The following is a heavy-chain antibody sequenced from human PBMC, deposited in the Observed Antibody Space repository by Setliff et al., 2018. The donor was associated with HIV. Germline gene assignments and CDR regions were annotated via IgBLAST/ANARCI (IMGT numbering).Heavy chain of an antibody. D-gene: IGHD6-19*01. CDR2: IRYDGNDK. J-gene: IGHJ4*02. Sequence: GGSLRLSCEASAFIFTTYGMHWVRQAPGKGLEWIAFIRYDGNDKYYADSVKGRFTISRDNSKNTLYLEMTSLRAEDTAVYHCAREPSMGSRGWEHFDQWGQGIRVTVSS. CDR1: AFIFTTYG. CDR3: AREPSMGSRGWEHFDQ. V-gene: IGHV3-30*02.